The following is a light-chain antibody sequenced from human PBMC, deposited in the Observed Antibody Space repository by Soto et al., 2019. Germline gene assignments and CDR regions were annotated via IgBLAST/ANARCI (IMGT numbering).Light chain of an antibody. V-gene: IGLV8-61*01. CDR1: SGSVSISHY. J-gene: IGLJ2*01. Sequence: QTVVTQEPAPSVSPAGTATLTCALSSGSVSISHYSSWYQQTPGQAPRTLIYSTNTRSSGVTDRFSGSILGNKAALTITGAQEYDESFYYCALYMGGGTLLVGGGTKLTVL. CDR2: STN. CDR3: ALYMGGGTLL.